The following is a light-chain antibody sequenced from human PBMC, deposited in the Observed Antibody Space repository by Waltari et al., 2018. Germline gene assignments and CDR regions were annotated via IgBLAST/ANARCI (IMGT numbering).Light chain of an antibody. CDR3: HQYNSWPPYT. J-gene: IGKJ2*01. CDR2: GAS. Sequence: EIVMTQSPDTLSVSPGERATLSCRASQHIGNNLAWYQQKPGQAPRLLIYGASSTAIGIPDRFSGSGSGTGFTLTISSLQSEDFAVYLCHQYNSWPPYTFGQGTKLEIK. V-gene: IGKV3-15*01. CDR1: QHIGNN.